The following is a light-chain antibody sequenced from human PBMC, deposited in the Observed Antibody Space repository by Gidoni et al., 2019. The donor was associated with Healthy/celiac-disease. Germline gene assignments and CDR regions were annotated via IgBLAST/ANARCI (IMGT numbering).Light chain of an antibody. CDR2: GNS. CDR1: SSNIGAGYD. Sequence: QSVLTQPPSVSGATGQRVTISCTGSSSNIGAGYDVHWYQQLPGTAPKLLIYGNSNRPSGVPDRFSGSKSGTSASLAITGLQAEDEADYYCQSYDSSLSVPVVFSGGTKLTVL. CDR3: QSYDSSLSVPVV. V-gene: IGLV1-40*01. J-gene: IGLJ2*01.